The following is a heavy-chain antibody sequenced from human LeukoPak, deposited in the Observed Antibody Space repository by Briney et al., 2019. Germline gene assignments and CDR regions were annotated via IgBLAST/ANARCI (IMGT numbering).Heavy chain of an antibody. V-gene: IGHV1-2*02. CDR2: INPNSGGT. J-gene: IGHJ3*02. Sequence: ASVKVSCKASGYTFTGYYMHWVRQAPGQGLEWMGWINPNSGGTNYAQKFQGRVTMTRDTSISTAYMELSRLRSDDTAVYYCAXXXXXSSFARPYDAFDIWGQGTMVTVSS. D-gene: IGHD6-6*01. CDR3: AXXXXXSSFARPYDAFDI. CDR1: GYTFTGYY.